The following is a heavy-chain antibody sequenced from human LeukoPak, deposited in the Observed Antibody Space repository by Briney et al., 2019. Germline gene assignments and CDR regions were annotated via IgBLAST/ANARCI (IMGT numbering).Heavy chain of an antibody. CDR3: AKGAAVGTLVKNWFDP. J-gene: IGHJ5*02. D-gene: IGHD6-13*01. CDR2: ISGGGTNT. V-gene: IGHV3-23*01. CDR1: GFTFSSCA. Sequence: GGSLRLSCAASGFTFSSCAMSWVRQAPGKGLEWVSAISGGGTNTYYADSVKGRFTVSRDNSKTTLYLQMNSLRAEDSAVYYCAKGAAVGTLVKNWFDPWGQGTLVTVS.